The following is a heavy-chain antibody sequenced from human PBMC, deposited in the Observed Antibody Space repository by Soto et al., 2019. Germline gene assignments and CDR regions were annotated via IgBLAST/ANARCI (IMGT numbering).Heavy chain of an antibody. D-gene: IGHD6-19*01. V-gene: IGHV5-51*01. CDR2: IYPGDSDT. Sequence: LGESLKISCKGSGYSFNRYWIGWVRQMPGKGLEWMGIIYPGDSDTRYSPSFQGQVTISADKSISTAYLQWSSLKASDTAMYYCARPYSSGWYFFDYWGQGTPVTVSS. J-gene: IGHJ4*02. CDR3: ARPYSSGWYFFDY. CDR1: GYSFNRYW.